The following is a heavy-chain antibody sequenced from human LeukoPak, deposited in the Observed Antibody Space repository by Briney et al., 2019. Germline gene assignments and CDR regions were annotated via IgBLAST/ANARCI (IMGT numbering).Heavy chain of an antibody. Sequence: ASVKVSCKVSGYTLTELSMHWVRQAPGKGLEWMGGFDPEDGETIYAQKFQGRVTITADKSTSTAYMELSSLRSEDTAVYYCARERNTVTTSFDYWGQGTLVTVSS. CDR3: ARERNTVTTSFDY. CDR1: GYTLTELS. J-gene: IGHJ4*02. CDR2: FDPEDGET. V-gene: IGHV1-24*01. D-gene: IGHD4-17*01.